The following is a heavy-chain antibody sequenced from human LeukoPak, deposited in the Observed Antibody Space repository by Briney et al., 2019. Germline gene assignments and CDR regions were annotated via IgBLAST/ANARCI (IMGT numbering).Heavy chain of an antibody. CDR3: ARGGYGHFDY. Sequence: ASGFTXXSYAXXWVRQAPGKGLEWVSAIGTAGDTYYPGSVKGRFTISRENAKNSLYLQMNSLRAEDTAVYYCARGGYGHFDYWGQGTLVTVSS. CDR1: GFTXXSYA. D-gene: IGHD1-1*01. J-gene: IGHJ4*02. V-gene: IGHV3-13*01. CDR2: IGTAGDT.